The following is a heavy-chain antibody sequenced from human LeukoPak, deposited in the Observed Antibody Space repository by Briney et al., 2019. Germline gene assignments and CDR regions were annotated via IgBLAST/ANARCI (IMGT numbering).Heavy chain of an antibody. J-gene: IGHJ4*02. CDR1: GVSTTNGIYY. CDR2: VHNVGST. CDR3: ARHAEYNSGWHFYLDH. V-gene: IGHV4-39*01. D-gene: IGHD6-19*01. Sequence: PSETLSLTCTVSGVSTTNGIYYWAWIRQPPGQGLVWSGSVHNVGSTYYNLSLRSRVTMSIDTSNNQFSLRLNSVTAADTAVYYCARHAEYNSGWHFYLDHWGQGILVTVSS.